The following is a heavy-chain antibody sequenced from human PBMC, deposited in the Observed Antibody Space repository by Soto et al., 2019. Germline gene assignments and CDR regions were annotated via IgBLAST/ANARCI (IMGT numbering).Heavy chain of an antibody. D-gene: IGHD5-12*01. J-gene: IGHJ5*02. CDR3: ARSSGYPNWFDP. CDR2: IYYSGSA. V-gene: IGHV4-31*03. CDR1: GGSISSGRYY. Sequence: SETLSLTCTVSGGSISSGRYYWCWIRQHPGKGLEWIGYIYYSGSAYYNPSLKSRVIISLDTSKNQFSLKLSSVTAADTAVYYCARSSGYPNWFDPWGQGSLVTVS.